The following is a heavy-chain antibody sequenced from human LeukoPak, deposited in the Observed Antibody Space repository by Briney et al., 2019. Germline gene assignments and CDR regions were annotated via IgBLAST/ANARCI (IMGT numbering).Heavy chain of an antibody. CDR3: ARPTVGDY. J-gene: IGHJ4*02. CDR2: INHSGST. CDR1: GGSFSGYY. D-gene: IGHD4-17*01. V-gene: IGHV4-34*01. Sequence: SETLSLTCAVYGGSFSGYYWSWIRQPPGKGLEWIGEINHSGSTNYNPSLKSRVTISVDTSKNQFSLKLSSVTAADTAVYYCARPTVGDYWGQGTLVTVSS.